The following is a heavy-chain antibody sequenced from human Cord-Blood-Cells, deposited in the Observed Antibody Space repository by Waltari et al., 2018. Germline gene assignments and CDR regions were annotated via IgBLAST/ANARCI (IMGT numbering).Heavy chain of an antibody. CDR3: ARDLHCSSTSCYTDDAFDI. J-gene: IGHJ3*02. V-gene: IGHV4-38-2*02. CDR2: IYHSGST. Sequence: QVQLQESGPGLVKPSEPLSLTCTVSGYSTSSGYYWGWIRQPPGKGLEWIGSIYHSGSTYYNPSLKSRVTISVDTSKNQFSLKLSSVTAADTAVYYCARDLHCSSTSCYTDDAFDIWGQGTMVTVSS. CDR1: GYSTSSGYY. D-gene: IGHD2-2*02.